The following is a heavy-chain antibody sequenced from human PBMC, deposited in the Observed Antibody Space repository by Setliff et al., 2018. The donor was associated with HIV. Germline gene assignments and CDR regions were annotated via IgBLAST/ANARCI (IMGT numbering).Heavy chain of an antibody. J-gene: IGHJ4*02. CDR1: GDSVSSNSAA. CDR3: ARDPPRDDTDFDV. V-gene: IGHV6-1*01. CDR2: TFYRSKWYN. Sequence: SQTLSLTCAISGDSVSSNSAAWNWIRQSPSRGLEWLGRTYYRLGRTFYRSKWYNDYAVSVKGRITVNADTSKNQFSLHLNSVTPDDTAVYYCARDPPRDDTDFDVWGQGTLVTVS. D-gene: IGHD3-22*01.